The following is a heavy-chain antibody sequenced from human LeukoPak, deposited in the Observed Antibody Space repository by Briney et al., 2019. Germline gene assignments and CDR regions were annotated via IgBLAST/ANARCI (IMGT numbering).Heavy chain of an antibody. CDR2: IHYSGST. D-gene: IGHD3-3*01. CDR1: GGSISSYY. Sequence: SETLSLTCTVSGGSISSYYWSWIRQPPGKGLEWIGYIHYSGSTNYNPSLKSRVTISVDTSKNQFSLKLSSVTAADTAVYYCARGSFWRGYYYYYYYMDVWGKGTTVTVSS. J-gene: IGHJ6*03. CDR3: ARGSFWRGYYYYYYYMDV. V-gene: IGHV4-59*01.